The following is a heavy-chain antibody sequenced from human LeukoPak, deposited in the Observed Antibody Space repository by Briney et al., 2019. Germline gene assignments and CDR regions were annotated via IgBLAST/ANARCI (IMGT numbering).Heavy chain of an antibody. CDR3: ARGGLLGGDDAFDI. Sequence: PSETLSLTCTVSGGSISSYYWSWIRRPPGKGLEWIGYIYYSGSTNYNPSLKSRVTISVDTSKNQFSLKLSSVTAADTAVYYCARGGLLGGDDAFDIWGQGTMVTVSS. V-gene: IGHV4-59*01. D-gene: IGHD3-3*01. CDR2: IYYSGST. CDR1: GGSISSYY. J-gene: IGHJ3*02.